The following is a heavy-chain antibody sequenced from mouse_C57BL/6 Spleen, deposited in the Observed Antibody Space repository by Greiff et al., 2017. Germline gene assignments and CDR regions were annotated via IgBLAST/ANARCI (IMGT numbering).Heavy chain of an antibody. J-gene: IGHJ3*01. CDR2: ISNLAYSI. Sequence: EVQRVESGGGLVQPGGSLKLSCAASGFSFSDYGMAWVRQAPRKGPEWVAFISNLAYSIYYAATVTGRFTISRENAKNTLYLEMSSLRSEDTAMYYCARYYDYGAAWFAYWGQGTLVTVSA. D-gene: IGHD2-4*01. CDR3: ARYYDYGAAWFAY. V-gene: IGHV5-15*01. CDR1: GFSFSDYG.